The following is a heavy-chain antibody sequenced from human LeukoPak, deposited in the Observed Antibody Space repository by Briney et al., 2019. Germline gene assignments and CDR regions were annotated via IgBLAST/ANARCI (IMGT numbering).Heavy chain of an antibody. CDR1: GGSLSGYY. J-gene: IGHJ4*02. V-gene: IGHV4-34*01. Sequence: SETLSLTCAVYGGSLSGYYWSWIRQPPAKGLEWNGEINHSESTNYNPSLKSRVTISVDTSKNQFSLKLSSVTAADTAVYYCARPYDSSGYNWGQGTLVTVSS. CDR2: INHSEST. CDR3: ARPYDSSGYN. D-gene: IGHD3-22*01.